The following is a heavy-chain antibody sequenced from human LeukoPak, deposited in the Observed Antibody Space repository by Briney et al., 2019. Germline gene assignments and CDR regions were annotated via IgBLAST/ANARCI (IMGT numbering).Heavy chain of an antibody. CDR1: GYSFTSYW. Sequence: GESLKISCRGSGYSFTSYWIGWVRQMSGKGLEWMGIIYPGDSDSRYSPSFQGQVTISADKSISTAYLQWSSLKASDTAMYYCARSCRDGYRDFDYWGQGTLVTVSS. J-gene: IGHJ4*02. D-gene: IGHD5-24*01. CDR3: ARSCRDGYRDFDY. CDR2: IYPGDSDS. V-gene: IGHV5-51*01.